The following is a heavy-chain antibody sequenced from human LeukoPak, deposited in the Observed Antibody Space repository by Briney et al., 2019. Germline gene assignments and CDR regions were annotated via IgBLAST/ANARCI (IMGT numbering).Heavy chain of an antibody. V-gene: IGHV4-39*01. CDR2: IYYSGST. CDR1: GGSISSSSYY. CDR3: ARLVMVTARGGFDY. D-gene: IGHD2-21*02. J-gene: IGHJ4*02. Sequence: SETLSLTCTVSGGSISSSSYYWGWIRQPPGKGLEWIGSIYYSGSTYYNPSLKSRVTISVDTSKNQFSLKLSSVTAADTAVYYCARLVMVTARGGFDYWGQGTLVTVSS.